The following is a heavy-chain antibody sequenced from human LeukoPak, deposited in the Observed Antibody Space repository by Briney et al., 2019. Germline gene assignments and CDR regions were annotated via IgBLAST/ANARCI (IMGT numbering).Heavy chain of an antibody. CDR2: INPNSGAT. D-gene: IGHD3-10*01. V-gene: IGHV1-2*02. J-gene: IGHJ6*03. CDR3: ARGYGSGPSGYYYYYYMDV. Sequence: ASVKVSCKASGYTFTGYYMHWVRQAPGQGLEWMGWINPNSGATNYAQNFQGRVTMTRDTSISTAYMELSSLRSEDTAVYYCARGYGSGPSGYYYYYYMDVWGKGTTVTVSS. CDR1: GYTFTGYY.